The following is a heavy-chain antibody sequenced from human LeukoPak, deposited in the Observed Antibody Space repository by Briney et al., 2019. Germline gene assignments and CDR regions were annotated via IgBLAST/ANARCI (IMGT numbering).Heavy chain of an antibody. CDR1: RDSDPSSSGH. V-gene: IGHV6-1*01. Sequence: SQTLSHTRPFCRDSDPSSSGHWIWTRQSPSRGLEWLGRTYYRSKWYNDFAVSVKSRITINPDTFNNQFSLQLNSVTPEDTILYYCERDGWHFECWGTGTLVTVSS. CDR2: TYYRSKWYN. J-gene: IGHJ4*02. D-gene: IGHD6-19*01. CDR3: ERDGWHFEC.